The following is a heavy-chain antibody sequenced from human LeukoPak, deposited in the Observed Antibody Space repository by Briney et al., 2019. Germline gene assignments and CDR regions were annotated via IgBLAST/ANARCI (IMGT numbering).Heavy chain of an antibody. CDR1: GFTFSNYV. CDR3: AEEVGNTYPTFDY. D-gene: IGHD1-26*01. Sequence: GGTLRLSCAASGFTFSNYVMSWVRQAPAKGLEWDSSISGSGGSTYYADSVKGRFTISRDNSKNTLYLQMNSLRVEDTAVYYCAEEVGNTYPTFDYWGQGTLVTVSS. CDR2: ISGSGGST. V-gene: IGHV3-23*01. J-gene: IGHJ4*02.